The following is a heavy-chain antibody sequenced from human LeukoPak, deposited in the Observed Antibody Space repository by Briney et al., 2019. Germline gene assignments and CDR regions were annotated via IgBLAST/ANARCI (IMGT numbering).Heavy chain of an antibody. J-gene: IGHJ5*02. CDR1: GYTFTSYG. D-gene: IGHD2-15*01. V-gene: IGHV1-18*01. CDR2: ISAYNGNT. CDR3: ARDNCSGGSCYSRWFDP. Sequence: EASVKVSCKASGYTFTSYGISWVRQAPGQGLEWMGWISAYNGNTNYAQKLQGRVTMTTDTSTSTAYMELRSLRSDDTAVYYCARDNCSGGSCYSRWFDPWGQGTLVTVSS.